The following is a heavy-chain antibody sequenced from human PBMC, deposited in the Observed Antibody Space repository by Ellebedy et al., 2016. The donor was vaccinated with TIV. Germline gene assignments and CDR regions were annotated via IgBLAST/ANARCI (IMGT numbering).Heavy chain of an antibody. J-gene: IGHJ3*02. V-gene: IGHV1-24*01. CDR3: AREKWELGGKAFDS. Sequence: ASVKVSXXVSGYTLTELSMHWVRQAPGKGLEWMGGFDPEDGETIYAQKFQGRVTMTEDTSTDTAYMELRSLRSDDTAVYYCAREKWELGGKAFDSWGQGTMVTVSS. D-gene: IGHD1-26*01. CDR1: GYTLTELS. CDR2: FDPEDGET.